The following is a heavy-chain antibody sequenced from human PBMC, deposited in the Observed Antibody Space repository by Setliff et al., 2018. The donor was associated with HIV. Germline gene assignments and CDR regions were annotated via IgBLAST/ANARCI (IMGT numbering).Heavy chain of an antibody. V-gene: IGHV3-30*04. J-gene: IGHJ3*02. CDR2: ISFDGSNK. Sequence: PGGSLRLSCAASGFSFNSYPMYWVRQAPGKGLEWVAIISFDGSNKYYADSVRGRFTISRDNSKNKMYLQMNSLRTEDTAVYYCARGELLSGVGAFDMWGQGTMVTVSS. CDR3: ARGELLSGVGAFDM. CDR1: GFSFNSYP. D-gene: IGHD1-26*01.